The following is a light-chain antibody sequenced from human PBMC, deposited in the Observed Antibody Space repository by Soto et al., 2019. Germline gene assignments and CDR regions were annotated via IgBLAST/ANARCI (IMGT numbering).Light chain of an antibody. V-gene: IGKV1-5*03. CDR2: KAS. CDR3: QQYNSYSQV. J-gene: IGKJ1*01. CDR1: QSISSW. Sequence: DIQMTQSPSTLSASVGDRVTITCRASQSISSWLAWYQQKPGKAPKLLIYKASSLESGVPSRFSGSGSGTEFTLTISSLQPDDFATYYCQQYNSYSQVFGQGTKVDIK.